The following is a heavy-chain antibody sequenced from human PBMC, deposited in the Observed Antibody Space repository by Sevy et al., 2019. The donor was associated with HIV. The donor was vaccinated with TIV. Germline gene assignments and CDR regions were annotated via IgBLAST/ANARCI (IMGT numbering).Heavy chain of an antibody. D-gene: IGHD3-22*01. CDR3: AGARYDSSGSFDAFDI. V-gene: IGHV3-23*01. Sequence: GGSLRLSCTASAFTFSSYAMNWVRQAPGKGLEWVSTIFRSGDVTYYADSVKGRFTISRDNSRNTLYLQMTSLRAEDTAVYYCAGARYDSSGSFDAFDIWGQGTMVTVSS. CDR2: IFRSGDVT. CDR1: AFTFSSYA. J-gene: IGHJ3*02.